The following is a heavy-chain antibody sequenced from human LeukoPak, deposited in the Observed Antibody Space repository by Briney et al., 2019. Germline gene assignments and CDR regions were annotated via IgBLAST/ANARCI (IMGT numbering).Heavy chain of an antibody. CDR2: IKSKTDGGTT. CDR1: GFTLSNAW. V-gene: IGHV3-15*01. CDR3: TTGGSSWDDAFDI. Sequence: GGSLRLSCAASGFTLSNAWMSWVRQAPGKGLEWVGRIKSKTDGGTTDYAAPMKGRFTISRDASKNTRYLQMNSLKTEDTVVYYCTTGGSSWDDAFDIWGQGTMVTVSS. D-gene: IGHD6-13*01. J-gene: IGHJ3*02.